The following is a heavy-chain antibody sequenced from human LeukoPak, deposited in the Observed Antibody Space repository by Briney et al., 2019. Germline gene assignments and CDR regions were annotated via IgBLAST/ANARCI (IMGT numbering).Heavy chain of an antibody. Sequence: KPSETLSLTCAVSGYSISSGYYWGLIRAPPGKGVELIGSIYHSGSTYYNPSLKSRVTISVDTSKNQFSLKLSSVTAADTAVYYCARRSSSWFPFDYWGQGTLVTVSS. CDR2: IYHSGST. CDR1: GYSISSGYY. CDR3: ARRSSSWFPFDY. D-gene: IGHD6-13*01. V-gene: IGHV4-38-2*01. J-gene: IGHJ4*02.